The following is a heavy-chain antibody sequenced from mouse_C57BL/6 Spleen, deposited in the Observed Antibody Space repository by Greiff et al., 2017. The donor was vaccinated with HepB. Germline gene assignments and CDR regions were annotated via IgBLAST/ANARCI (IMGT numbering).Heavy chain of an antibody. CDR1: GYTFTDYY. CDR2: IYPGSGNT. V-gene: IGHV1-76*01. J-gene: IGHJ4*01. Sequence: VQLQQSGAELVRPGASVKLSCKASGYTFTDYYINWVKQRPGQGLEWIARIYPGSGNTYYNEKFKGKATLTAEKSSSTAYMQLSSLTSEDSAVYFCARGSNEDYYYAMDYWGQGTSVTVSS. CDR3: ARGSNEDYYYAMDY. D-gene: IGHD2-5*01.